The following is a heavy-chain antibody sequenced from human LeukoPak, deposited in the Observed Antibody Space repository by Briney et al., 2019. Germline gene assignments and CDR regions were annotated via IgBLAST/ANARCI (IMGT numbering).Heavy chain of an antibody. CDR3: ARADYSNYLIFENSYGMDV. J-gene: IGHJ6*02. Sequence: GGSLRLSCAASGFTFSSYGMHWVRQAPGKGLEWVAVISYDGSNKYYADSVKGRFTISRDNSKNTLYLQMNSLRAEDTAVYYCARADYSNYLIFENSYGMDVWGQGTTVTVSS. D-gene: IGHD4-11*01. CDR2: ISYDGSNK. CDR1: GFTFSSYG. V-gene: IGHV3-30*03.